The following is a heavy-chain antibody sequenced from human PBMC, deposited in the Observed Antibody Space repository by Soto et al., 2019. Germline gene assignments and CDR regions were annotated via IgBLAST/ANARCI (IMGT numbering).Heavy chain of an antibody. D-gene: IGHD5-12*01. J-gene: IGHJ4*02. CDR2: ISNDGSNK. V-gene: IGHV3-30*18. CDR1: GLTFSSYG. CDR3: AKDVGGRDGYNLFDY. Sequence: QVQLVESGGGVVQPGRSLRLSCAASGLTFSSYGMHWVRQAPGKGLEWVAVISNDGSNKYYADSVKGRFTISRDNSKNTLYLQMNSLRAEDTAVYYCAKDVGGRDGYNLFDYWGQGTLVTVSS.